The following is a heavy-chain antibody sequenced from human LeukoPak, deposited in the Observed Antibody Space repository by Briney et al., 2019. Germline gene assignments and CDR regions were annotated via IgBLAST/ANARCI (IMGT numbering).Heavy chain of an antibody. Sequence: SGGSLRLSCAASGFIFRSYEMNWVRQAPGKGLEWVSYISSSGSTIYYADSVKGRFTLSRDNAKNSLYLQMNSLRAEDTAVYYCARLSYPGDYWGQGTLVTVSS. CDR2: ISSSGSTI. D-gene: IGHD2-2*01. CDR3: ARLSYPGDY. V-gene: IGHV3-48*03. J-gene: IGHJ4*02. CDR1: GFIFRSYE.